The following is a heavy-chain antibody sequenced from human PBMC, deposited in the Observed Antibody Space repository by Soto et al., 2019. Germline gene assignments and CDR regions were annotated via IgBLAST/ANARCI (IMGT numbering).Heavy chain of an antibody. D-gene: IGHD2-15*01. CDR1: GGSFSGYY. J-gene: IGHJ4*02. V-gene: IGHV4-34*01. Sequence: LSLTCAVYGGSFSGYYWSWIRQPPGKGLEWIGEINHSGSTNYNPSLKSRVTMSVDTSKNQFSLKLSSVTAADTAVYYCARGPDMSGFDYWGQGTLVTVSS. CDR3: ARGPDMSGFDY. CDR2: INHSGST.